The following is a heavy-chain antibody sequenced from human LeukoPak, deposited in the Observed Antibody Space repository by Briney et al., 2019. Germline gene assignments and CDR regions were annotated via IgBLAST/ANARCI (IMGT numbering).Heavy chain of an antibody. CDR2: INHSGST. CDR3: AREYSSSWSTPFFGY. D-gene: IGHD6-13*01. V-gene: IGHV4-34*01. CDR1: GGSFSGYY. J-gene: IGHJ4*02. Sequence: PSETLSLTCAVYGGSFSGYYWSWIRQPPGKGLEWIGEINHSGSTNYNPSLKSRVTISVDTSKNQFSLKLSSVTAADTAVYYCAREYSSSWSTPFFGYWGQGTLVTVSS.